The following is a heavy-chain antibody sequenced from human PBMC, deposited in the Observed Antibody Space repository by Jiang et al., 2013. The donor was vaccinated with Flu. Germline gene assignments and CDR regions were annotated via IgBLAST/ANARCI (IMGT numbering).Heavy chain of an antibody. CDR3: ATFPDY. V-gene: IGHV1-46*01. CDR2: XNPSGGSX. Sequence: GQGLEWMGIXNPSGGSXIYAQKFQGRVTMTEDTSTDTAYMELSSLRSEDTAVYYCATFPDYWGQGTLVTVSS. D-gene: IGHD3-3*02. J-gene: IGHJ4*02.